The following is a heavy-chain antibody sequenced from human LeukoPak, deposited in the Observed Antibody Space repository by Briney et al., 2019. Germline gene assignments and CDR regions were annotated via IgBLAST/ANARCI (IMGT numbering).Heavy chain of an antibody. CDR2: VYSDGST. V-gene: IGHV3-53*01. CDR1: GFTVSSNY. D-gene: IGHD3-22*01. J-gene: IGHJ4*02. CDR3: ARDRGFYDSSPPD. Sequence: GGSLRLSCAASGFTVSSNYMSWVRQAPGKGLEWVSVVYSDGSTYYADSVKGRFTISRDNPKNTLYLQMSSLRAEDTAVYYCARDRGFYDSSPPDWGQGTLVTVSS.